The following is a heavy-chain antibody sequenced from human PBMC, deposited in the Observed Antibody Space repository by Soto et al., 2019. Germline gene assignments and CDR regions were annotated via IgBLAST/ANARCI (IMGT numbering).Heavy chain of an antibody. D-gene: IGHD3-22*01. CDR3: ARGDTYYYDSSGLKIAQDV. Sequence: LSCVDTGLNCNTDTMNWVRRAPGKGLEWVSYISSSSSTIYYADSVKGRFTISRDNAKNSLYLQMNSLRDEDTAVYYCARGDTYYYDSSGLKIAQDVWGQGTTVTVSS. CDR1: GLNCNTDT. J-gene: IGHJ6*02. V-gene: IGHV3-48*02. CDR2: ISSSSSTI.